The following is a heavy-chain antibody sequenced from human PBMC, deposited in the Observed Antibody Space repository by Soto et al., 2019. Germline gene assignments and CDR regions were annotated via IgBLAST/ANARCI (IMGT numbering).Heavy chain of an antibody. Sequence: PGESLKISCTASGDSFSSKWIGWVRQMPGKGLEWMGLIYTGDSDTRYSPSFPVQVTMSVDTSINTAYLRWRSLKASDTAIYFCARQRTGYSAYDGAAEYWGQGTLVTVSS. CDR1: GDSFSSKW. J-gene: IGHJ4*02. CDR2: IYTGDSDT. CDR3: ARQRTGYSAYDGAAEY. D-gene: IGHD5-12*01. V-gene: IGHV5-51*01.